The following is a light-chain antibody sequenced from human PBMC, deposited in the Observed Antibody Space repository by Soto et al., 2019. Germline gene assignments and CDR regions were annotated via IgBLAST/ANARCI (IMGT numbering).Light chain of an antibody. CDR3: HQRSNWPPT. V-gene: IGKV3D-20*02. J-gene: IGKJ4*01. CDR2: AAS. Sequence: EIVLTQSPGTLSLSPGERATLSCRASASLSTNSLAWYQQKPGQPPRLLIYAASTRHTDIPDRFTGSGSGTDFALTISRLEPEDFAVYYCHQRSNWPPTFGGGTKVEIK. CDR1: ASLSTNS.